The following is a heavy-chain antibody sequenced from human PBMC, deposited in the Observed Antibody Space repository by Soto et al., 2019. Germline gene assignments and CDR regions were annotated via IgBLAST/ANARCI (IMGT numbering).Heavy chain of an antibody. CDR1: AGSISTSY. J-gene: IGHJ4*02. D-gene: IGHD2-2*01. CDR3: ASACSSTSCYDVFDY. V-gene: IGHV4-4*07. CDR2: IYASGST. Sequence: SETRSHTCTVSAGSISTSYWSWIRQPAGKGLEWIGRIYASGSTNYNPSLKSRVTMSVDTSKNQFSLKLRSVTAAATAVYYCASACSSTSCYDVFDYLGQGILVTVPQ.